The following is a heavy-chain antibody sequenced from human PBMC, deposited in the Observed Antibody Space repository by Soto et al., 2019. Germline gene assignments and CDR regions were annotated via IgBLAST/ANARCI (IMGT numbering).Heavy chain of an antibody. CDR3: ARQPVAPGLRYFDS. J-gene: IGHJ4*02. CDR2: IFPTRAT. CDR1: GDSMNNYY. V-gene: IGHV4-4*08. Sequence: SETLSLTCTVSGDSMNNYYWSWIRQTPGKGLEWIGYIFPTRATEYTPSLKSRITMSVDTSKSQFSLKMTTVTAADTAVYYCARQPVAPGLRYFDSWGQGTLVTVSS. D-gene: IGHD5-12*01.